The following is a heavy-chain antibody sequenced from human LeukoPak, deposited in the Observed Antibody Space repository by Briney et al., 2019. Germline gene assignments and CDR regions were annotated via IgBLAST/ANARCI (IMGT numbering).Heavy chain of an antibody. Sequence: GGSLSLSCAASGFTFSNYWMHWARQAPGKGLVWVSRINTDGSNTIYADSVKGRFTISRDNAKNTLYLQMNSLRAEDTAVYYCARDESVAGPTTFDYWGQGTLVTVSS. CDR2: INTDGSNT. J-gene: IGHJ4*02. CDR3: ARDESVAGPTTFDY. D-gene: IGHD6-19*01. V-gene: IGHV3-74*01. CDR1: GFTFSNYW.